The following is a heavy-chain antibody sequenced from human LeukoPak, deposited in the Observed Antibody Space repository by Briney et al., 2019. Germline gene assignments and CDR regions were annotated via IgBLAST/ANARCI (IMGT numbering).Heavy chain of an antibody. CDR3: ARGGNKWELDNWFDP. D-gene: IGHD1-26*01. CDR1: GGSISSSNW. J-gene: IGHJ5*02. CDR2: IFHSGST. V-gene: IGHV4-4*02. Sequence: SETLSFTCAVSGGSISSSNWWSWVRQPPGKGLEWIGEIFHSGSTNYNPSLKSRVTISVDKSKDKFSLKLNSVTAADTAVYYCARGGNKWELDNWFDPWGQGTLVTVSS.